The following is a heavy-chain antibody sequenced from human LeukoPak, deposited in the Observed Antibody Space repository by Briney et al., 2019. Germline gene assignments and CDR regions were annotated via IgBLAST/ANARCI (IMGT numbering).Heavy chain of an antibody. J-gene: IGHJ6*03. V-gene: IGHV1-69*05. CDR1: GRTFTIYA. D-gene: IGHD6-6*01. Sequence: GASVKVSCKASGRTFTIYANSWVRHPPGQGLELMGGTIPIFGTANYAQKFQGRVTITTDESTSTAYMELSSLRSEDTAVYYCARSGSSSLGYYYYYMDVWGKGTTVTVSS. CDR3: ARSGSSSLGYYYYYMDV. CDR2: TIPIFGTA.